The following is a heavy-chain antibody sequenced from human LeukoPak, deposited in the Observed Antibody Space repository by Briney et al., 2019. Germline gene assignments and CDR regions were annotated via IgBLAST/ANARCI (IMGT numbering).Heavy chain of an antibody. CDR2: ISGSGTYI. CDR1: GFTFSSFT. Sequence: GGSLRLSCAASGFTFSSFTMNWVRQAPGKGLEWVSSISGSGTYIYYADSVMGRFTISRDNAKNSLYLQMNSLRAEDTAVYYCARDYQDWVYWGQGTLVTVSS. CDR3: ARDYQDWVY. D-gene: IGHD3/OR15-3a*01. V-gene: IGHV3-21*01. J-gene: IGHJ4*02.